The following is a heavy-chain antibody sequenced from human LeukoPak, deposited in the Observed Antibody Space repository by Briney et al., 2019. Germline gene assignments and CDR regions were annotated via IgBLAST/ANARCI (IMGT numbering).Heavy chain of an antibody. Sequence: GRSLRLSCAASGFTFSSYAMHWVRQAPGKGLEWVAVISYDGSNKYYADSVKGRFTISRDNSKNTLYLQMNSLRAEDTAVYYCARTGYYYDSGGYYPSPDYWGQGTLVTVSS. D-gene: IGHD3-22*01. CDR1: GFTFSSYA. J-gene: IGHJ4*02. CDR2: ISYDGSNK. V-gene: IGHV3-30*04. CDR3: ARTGYYYDSGGYYPSPDY.